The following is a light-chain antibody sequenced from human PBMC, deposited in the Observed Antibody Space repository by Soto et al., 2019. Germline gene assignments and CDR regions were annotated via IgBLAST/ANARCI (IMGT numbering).Light chain of an antibody. CDR2: KAS. V-gene: IGKV1-5*03. Sequence: DIQMTQSPSTLSGSVGDRVTITCRASQTISSWLAWYQQKPGKAPKLLIYKASTLKSGVPSRFSGSGSGTEFTLTISSLQPDDFATYYRQQYNTFWTFGPGTKVDIK. J-gene: IGKJ1*01. CDR1: QTISSW. CDR3: QQYNTFWT.